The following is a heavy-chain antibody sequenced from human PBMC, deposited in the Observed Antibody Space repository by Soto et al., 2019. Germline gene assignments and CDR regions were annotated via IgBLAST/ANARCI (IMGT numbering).Heavy chain of an antibody. CDR1: CGPVNDISEY. CDR2: IYYSGSA. V-gene: IGHV4-61*01. Sequence: PSTSLSLTCTFYCGPVNDISEYCTWVRQPPGKGLEWIGYIYYSGSADHNPSLGSRVTISLDTSKNQFSLKLSSVTTADTAVYYCARGVGFGYYYYHMDLWGQGTPVTVSS. J-gene: IGHJ6*02. CDR3: ARGVGFGYYYYHMDL. D-gene: IGHD3-10*01.